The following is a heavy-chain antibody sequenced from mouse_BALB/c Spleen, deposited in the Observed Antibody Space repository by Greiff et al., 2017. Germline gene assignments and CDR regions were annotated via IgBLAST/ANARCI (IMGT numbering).Heavy chain of an antibody. CDR2: IYPGDGST. CDR1: GYTFTSYY. CDR3: AREPYYGYAMDY. Sequence: QVHVKQSGPELVKPGASVKMSCKASGYTFTSYYIHWVKQRPGQGLEWIGWIYPGDGSTKYNEKFKGKTTLTADKSSSTAYMLLSSLTSEDSAIYFCAREPYYGYAMDYWGQGTSVTVSS. J-gene: IGHJ4*01. V-gene: IGHV1S56*01. D-gene: IGHD1-1*01.